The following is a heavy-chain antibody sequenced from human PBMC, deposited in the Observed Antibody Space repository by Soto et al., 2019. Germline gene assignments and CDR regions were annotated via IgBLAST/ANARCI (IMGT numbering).Heavy chain of an antibody. V-gene: IGHV1-2*04. CDR3: ARGDSTDCSNGVCSFFYNHDMDV. J-gene: IGHJ6*02. CDR2: INPKSGGT. CDR1: GYSFTDYH. Sequence: GGPVKVSCKASGYSFTDYHIHWVRQAPGQGLEWLGRINPKSGGTSTAQKFQGWVTMTTDTSISTASMELTRLTSDDTAIYYCARGDSTDCSNGVCSFFYNHDMDVWGQGT. D-gene: IGHD2-8*01.